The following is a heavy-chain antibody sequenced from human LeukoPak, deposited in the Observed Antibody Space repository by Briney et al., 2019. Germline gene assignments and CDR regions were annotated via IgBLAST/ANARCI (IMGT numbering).Heavy chain of an antibody. CDR2: ISDVVAHT. D-gene: IGHD3-16*01. CDR1: GFTFSSYA. V-gene: IGHV3-23*01. J-gene: IGHJ5*02. Sequence: PGGSLRLSCAVSGFTFSSYAMSWIRQAPGKGLEWVSHISDVVAHTWYADSVKGRFIISRDNSNNRVFLQMNSLRPEDTALYYCAKDNYGGVYASWGQGTLVTVSS. CDR3: AKDNYGGVYAS.